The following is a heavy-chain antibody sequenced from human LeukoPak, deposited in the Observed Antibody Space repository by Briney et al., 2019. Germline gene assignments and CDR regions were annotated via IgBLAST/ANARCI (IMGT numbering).Heavy chain of an antibody. V-gene: IGHV3-48*02. CDR2: ISRSSDTI. CDR3: ARGSSAPDY. D-gene: IGHD6-25*01. Sequence: PGGSLRLSCAAPGFTFSDYTMNWVRQAPGKGLECISYISRSSDTIYYADSVKGRFTISRDNAKNSVYLQMNSLRDEDTAVYYCARGSSAPDYWGQGTLVTVSS. J-gene: IGHJ4*02. CDR1: GFTFSDYT.